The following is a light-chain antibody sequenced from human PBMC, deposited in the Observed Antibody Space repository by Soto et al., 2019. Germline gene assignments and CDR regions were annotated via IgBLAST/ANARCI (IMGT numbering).Light chain of an antibody. CDR2: AAS. V-gene: IGKV1-8*01. CDR3: QQYYSYSPT. CDR1: QGISSY. J-gene: IGKJ4*01. Sequence: AIRMTQSPSSFSASTGDRVTITCRASQGISSYLAWYQQKPGKAPKLLIYAASTLQSGVPSRFSGSGSGPDFTLTISCLQSEDFATYDCQQYYSYSPTFGGGTKVEIK.